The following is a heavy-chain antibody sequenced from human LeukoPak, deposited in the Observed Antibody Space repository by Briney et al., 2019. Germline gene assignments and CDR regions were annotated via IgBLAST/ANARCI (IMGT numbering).Heavy chain of an antibody. V-gene: IGHV3-7*01. D-gene: IGHD3-16*01. CDR2: IKQDGSEK. Sequence: GGSLRLSCAASGFTFSSYWMSWVRQAPGKGLEWVANIKQDGSEKCYVDSVKGRFTISRDNAKNSLYLQMNSLRAEDTAVYYCARDSYDYVWGSLKYFDYWGQGTLVTVSS. J-gene: IGHJ4*02. CDR1: GFTFSSYW. CDR3: ARDSYDYVWGSLKYFDY.